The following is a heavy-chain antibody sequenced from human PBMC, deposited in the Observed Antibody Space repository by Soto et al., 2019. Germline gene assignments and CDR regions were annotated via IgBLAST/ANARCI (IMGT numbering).Heavy chain of an antibody. V-gene: IGHV1-8*01. J-gene: IGHJ6*02. D-gene: IGHD2-15*01. CDR3: ARGDYIGYYYYYGMDV. Sequence: ASVKVSCKASGYTFTSYDINWVRQATGQGLEWMGWMNPNSGNTGYAQKFQGRVTMTRSTSISTAYMELSSLRSEDTAVYYCARGDYIGYYYYYGMDVWGQGTTVTVSS. CDR1: GYTFTSYD. CDR2: MNPNSGNT.